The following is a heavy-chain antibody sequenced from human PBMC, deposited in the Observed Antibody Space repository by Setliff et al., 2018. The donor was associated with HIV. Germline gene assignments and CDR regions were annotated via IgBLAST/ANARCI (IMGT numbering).Heavy chain of an antibody. Sequence: LSLTCAASGFTFSSYWISWVRQAPGKGLEWVAFIRYDGSNKYYVDSVKGRFTISRDNSKNTMYLQMNSLRAEDTAVYYCAKDGQGYCSGGSCYPDYWGQGTLVTVSS. D-gene: IGHD2-15*01. CDR2: IRYDGSNK. J-gene: IGHJ4*02. V-gene: IGHV3-30*02. CDR1: GFTFSSYW. CDR3: AKDGQGYCSGGSCYPDY.